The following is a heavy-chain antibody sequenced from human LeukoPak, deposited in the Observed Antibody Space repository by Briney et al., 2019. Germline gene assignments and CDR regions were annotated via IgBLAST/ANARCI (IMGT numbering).Heavy chain of an antibody. CDR3: ATYSSSWRSFDY. Sequence: PSETLSLTCAVYGGSFSGYYWSWIRQPPGKGLEWIGEINHSGSTNYNPSLKSRVTISVGTSKNQFSLKLSSVTAADTAVYYCATYSSSWRSFDYWGQGTLVTVSS. CDR1: GGSFSGYY. J-gene: IGHJ4*02. V-gene: IGHV4-34*01. D-gene: IGHD6-13*01. CDR2: INHSGST.